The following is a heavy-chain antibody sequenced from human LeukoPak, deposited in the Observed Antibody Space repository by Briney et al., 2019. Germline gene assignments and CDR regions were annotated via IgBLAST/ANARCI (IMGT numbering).Heavy chain of an antibody. CDR3: VRGLPEYCSDGSCYSGRNWFDP. CDR1: GYIFSGYY. CDR2: INPSSGGA. J-gene: IGHJ5*02. D-gene: IGHD2-15*01. V-gene: IGHV1-2*02. Sequence: GASVKVSCKASGYIFSGYYLHWVRQAPGQGLEWMGWINPSSGGADYAQKFQGRVTMTRDTSIGTAYMALSRLTFDDTAVYYCVRGLPEYCSDGSCYSGRNWFDPWGQGTLVTVSS.